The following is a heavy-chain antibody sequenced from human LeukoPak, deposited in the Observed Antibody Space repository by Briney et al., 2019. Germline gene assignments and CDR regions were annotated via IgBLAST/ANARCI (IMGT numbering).Heavy chain of an antibody. D-gene: IGHD1-7*01. Sequence: PSETLSLTCTVSGGSIGSYYWSWIRQPAGKGLEWIGRINTSGSTHYNPSLKSRVTLSVDTSENQFSLKLTSVTAADTAVYYCARLITGTTTAFDIWGQGTMVTVS. CDR2: INTSGST. CDR3: ARLITGTTTAFDI. J-gene: IGHJ3*02. CDR1: GGSIGSYY. V-gene: IGHV4-4*07.